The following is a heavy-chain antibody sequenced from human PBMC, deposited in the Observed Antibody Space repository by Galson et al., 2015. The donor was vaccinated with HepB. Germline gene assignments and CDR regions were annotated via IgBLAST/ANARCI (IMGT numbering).Heavy chain of an antibody. CDR1: GYTFTGYY. D-gene: IGHD3-22*01. CDR3: ARGATMIYWYFDL. J-gene: IGHJ2*01. V-gene: IGHV1-2*04. CDR2: INPNSGGT. Sequence: SVKVSCKAPGYTFTGYYMHWVRQAPGQGLEWMGWINPNSGGTNYAQKFQGWVTMTRDTSISTAYMELSRLRSDDTAVYYCARGATMIYWYFDLWGRGTLVTVSS.